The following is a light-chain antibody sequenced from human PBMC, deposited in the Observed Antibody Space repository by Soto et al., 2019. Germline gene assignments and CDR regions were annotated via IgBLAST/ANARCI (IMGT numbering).Light chain of an antibody. CDR3: SSYTSSTTVI. Sequence: QSALTQPASVSGSPGQSITMSCTGTASDVGGYNYVSWYQQHPGKAPKLMLYEVTNRPSGVSNRFSGSKSGNTASLTISGLQADDEADYYCSSYTSSTTVIFGGGTKLTVL. V-gene: IGLV2-14*01. CDR1: ASDVGGYNY. J-gene: IGLJ2*01. CDR2: EVT.